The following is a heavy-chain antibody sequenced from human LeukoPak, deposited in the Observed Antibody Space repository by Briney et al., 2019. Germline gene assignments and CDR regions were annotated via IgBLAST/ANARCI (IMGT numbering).Heavy chain of an antibody. CDR3: ARDYPMVRWFDP. V-gene: IGHV4-4*07. CDR2: IYTSGST. Sequence: SETLSLTCTVSGGSISSYYWSWIRRPAGKGLEWIGRIYTSGSTNYNPSLKSRVTMSVDTSKNQFSLKLSSVTAADTAVYYCARDYPMVRWFDPWGQGTLVTVSS. D-gene: IGHD3-10*01. CDR1: GGSISSYY. J-gene: IGHJ5*02.